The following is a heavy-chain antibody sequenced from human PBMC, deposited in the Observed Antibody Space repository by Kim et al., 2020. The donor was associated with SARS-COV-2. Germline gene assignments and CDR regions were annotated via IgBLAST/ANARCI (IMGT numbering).Heavy chain of an antibody. CDR1: GGSFSGYY. J-gene: IGHJ4*02. CDR3: ARSRAMVRGVILY. Sequence: SETLSLTCAVYGGSFSGYYWSWIRQPPGKGLEWIGEINHSGSTNYNPSLKSRVTISVDTSKNQFSLKLSSVTAADTAVYYCARSRAMVRGVILYWGQGTLVTVSS. V-gene: IGHV4-34*01. CDR2: INHSGST. D-gene: IGHD3-10*01.